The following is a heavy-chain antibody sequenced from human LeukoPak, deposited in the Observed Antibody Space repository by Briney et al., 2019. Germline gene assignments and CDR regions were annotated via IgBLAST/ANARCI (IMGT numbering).Heavy chain of an antibody. CDR2: INPNSGGT. D-gene: IGHD1-26*01. V-gene: IGHV1-2*04. Sequence: ASVKVSCKASGYTFTGYYMHWVRQAPGQGLEWMGWINPNSGGTNYAQKFQGWVTMTRDTSISTAYMELSSLRSEDTAVYYCARDVWYSGSDYWGQGTLVTVSS. J-gene: IGHJ4*02. CDR3: ARDVWYSGSDY. CDR1: GYTFTGYY.